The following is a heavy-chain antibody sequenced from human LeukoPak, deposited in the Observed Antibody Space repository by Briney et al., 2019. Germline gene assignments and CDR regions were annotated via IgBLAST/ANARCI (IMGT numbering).Heavy chain of an antibody. J-gene: IGHJ4*02. CDR3: ARGYDWNYILDH. D-gene: IGHD1-7*01. CDR2: MYTTGST. Sequence: SETLSLTCTVSGGSISSGRYYWRWIRQPAGKGLEWIGRMYTTGSTNYNPSPKHRVTISVDTSKHQYSLQLNSVSAADTAVYYCARGYDWNYILDHWGQGTLVTVSS. V-gene: IGHV4-61*02. CDR1: GGSISSGRYY.